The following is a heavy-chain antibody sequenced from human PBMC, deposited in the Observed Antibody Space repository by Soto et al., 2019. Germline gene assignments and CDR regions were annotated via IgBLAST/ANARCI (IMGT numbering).Heavy chain of an antibody. CDR3: ARDPPQITMVRGEKQSYMDV. CDR2: IKQDGSEK. CDR1: GFTFSSYW. J-gene: IGHJ6*02. D-gene: IGHD3-10*01. Sequence: PGGSLRLSCAASGFTFSSYWMSWVRQAPGKGLEWVANIKQDGSEKYYVDSVKGRFTISRDNAKNSLYLQMNSLRAEDTAVYYCARDPPQITMVRGEKQSYMDVWGQGTTVTVSS. V-gene: IGHV3-7*04.